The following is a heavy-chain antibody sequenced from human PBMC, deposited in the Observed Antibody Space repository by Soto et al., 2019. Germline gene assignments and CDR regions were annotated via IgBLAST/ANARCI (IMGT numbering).Heavy chain of an antibody. CDR3: AKVFYGDYVPWGGSFDY. D-gene: IGHD4-17*01. Sequence: EVQLLESGGGLVQPGGSLRLSCAASGFTFSSYAMSWVRQAPGKGLEWVSAISGSGGSTYYADSVKGRFTISRDNSKNTLYLQMNSLRAEDTAVYYCAKVFYGDYVPWGGSFDYWGQGPLVTVSS. J-gene: IGHJ4*02. V-gene: IGHV3-23*01. CDR2: ISGSGGST. CDR1: GFTFSSYA.